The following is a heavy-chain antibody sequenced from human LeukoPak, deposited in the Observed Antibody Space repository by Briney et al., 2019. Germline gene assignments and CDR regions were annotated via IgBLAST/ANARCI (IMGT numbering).Heavy chain of an antibody. V-gene: IGHV3-66*02. CDR3: ARDAYGARSDY. D-gene: IGHD4/OR15-4a*01. Sequence: PGGSLRLSCAASGFTVSSNYMSWVRQAPGKGLEWVSVIYSGGSTYYADSVKGRFTISRDNSKNTLYLQMNSLRAEDTAVYYCARDAYGARSDYWGQGTLVTVSS. CDR2: IYSGGST. CDR1: GFTVSSNY. J-gene: IGHJ4*02.